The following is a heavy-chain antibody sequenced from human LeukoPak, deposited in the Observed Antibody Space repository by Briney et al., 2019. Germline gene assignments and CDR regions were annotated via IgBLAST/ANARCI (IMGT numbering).Heavy chain of an antibody. V-gene: IGHV3-23*01. D-gene: IGHD5-18*01. CDR1: GFTFSNFG. CDR2: IFPSGGEI. Sequence: GGSLRLSCVASGFTFSNFGMYWVRQPPGKGLEWVSSIFPSGGEIHYADSVRGRFTISRDNSKSILSLQMNSLRAEDTATYYCATYRQVLLPFESWGQGTLVTVSS. CDR3: ATYRQVLLPFES. J-gene: IGHJ4*02.